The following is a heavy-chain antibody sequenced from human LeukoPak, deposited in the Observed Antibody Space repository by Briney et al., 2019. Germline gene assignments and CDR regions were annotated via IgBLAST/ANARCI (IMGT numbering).Heavy chain of an antibody. CDR1: GGSISSSSYY. Sequence: KPSETLSLTCTVSGGSISSSSYYWGWIPQPPVKGLEWIGSIYYSGSTYYNPSLKSRVTISVDTSKNQFSLKLSSVTAADTAVYYCARQGVDSVSYWGQGTLVTVSS. J-gene: IGHJ4*02. CDR3: ARQGVDSVSY. CDR2: IYYSGST. D-gene: IGHD5/OR15-5a*01. V-gene: IGHV4-39*01.